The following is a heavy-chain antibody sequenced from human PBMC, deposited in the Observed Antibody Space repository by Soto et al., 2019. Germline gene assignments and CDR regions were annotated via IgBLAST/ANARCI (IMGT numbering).Heavy chain of an antibody. J-gene: IGHJ4*02. Sequence: PGESLKISCKGSGYSFTSYWISWVRQMPGKGLEWMGRIDPSDSYTNYSPSFQGHVTISADKSISTAHLQWSSLKASDTAMYYCARHTGQQLFFDDYWGQGTLVTVSS. CDR3: ARHTGQQLFFDDY. D-gene: IGHD6-13*01. CDR2: IDPSDSYT. CDR1: GYSFTSYW. V-gene: IGHV5-10-1*01.